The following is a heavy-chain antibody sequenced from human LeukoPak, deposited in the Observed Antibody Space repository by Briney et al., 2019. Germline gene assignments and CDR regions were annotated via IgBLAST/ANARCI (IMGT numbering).Heavy chain of an antibody. CDR3: VRHSRYYDSSGSDY. Sequence: TSETLSLTCTVSGGSISSSRYYWGWIRQPPGKGLEWIGSIYYSGSTYYNPSLKSRVTISVDTSKNQFSLKLSSVTAADTAVYYCVRHSRYYDSSGSDYWGQGTLVTVSS. D-gene: IGHD3-22*01. V-gene: IGHV4-39*01. J-gene: IGHJ4*02. CDR2: IYYSGST. CDR1: GGSISSSRYY.